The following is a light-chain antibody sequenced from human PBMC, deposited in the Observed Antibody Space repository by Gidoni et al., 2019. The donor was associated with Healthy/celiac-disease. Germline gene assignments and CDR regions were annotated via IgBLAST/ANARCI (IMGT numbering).Light chain of an antibody. J-gene: IGLJ2*01. CDR3: QAWDSSTVV. Sequence: SYELTQPPPVSVSPGQTASITCSGDTLGDKYACWYQQKPGQSPVLVIYQDSKRPSGIPERFSGSNSGNTATLTISGTQAMDEADYYCQAWDSSTVVFGGGTRLTXL. CDR2: QDS. V-gene: IGLV3-1*01. CDR1: TLGDKY.